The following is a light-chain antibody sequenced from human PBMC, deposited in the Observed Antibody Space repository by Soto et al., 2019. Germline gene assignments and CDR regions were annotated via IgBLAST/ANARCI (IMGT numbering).Light chain of an antibody. CDR1: SSDIGGYNY. CDR2: NVS. V-gene: IGLV2-14*01. Sequence: QSALTQPASVSESPGQSITISCSGTSSDIGGYNYVSWYQQHPGKAPKLIIYNVSSRPSGVSHRFSGSKSGNTASLTISGLQAEDEADYYCSSYTSSTTWVFGGGTKLTVL. J-gene: IGLJ3*02. CDR3: SSYTSSTTWV.